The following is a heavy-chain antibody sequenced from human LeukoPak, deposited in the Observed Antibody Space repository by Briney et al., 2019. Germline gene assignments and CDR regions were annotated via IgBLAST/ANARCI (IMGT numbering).Heavy chain of an antibody. D-gene: IGHD5-18*01. CDR3: ARDLFHTAMANY. V-gene: IGHV3-30*04. Sequence: GGSLRLSCAASGFTFDSYAMHWVRQAPGKGLEWVAVISYDGSNKYYADSVKGRFTISRDNSKNTLYLQMNSLRAEDTAVYYCARDLFHTAMANYWGQGTLVTVSS. CDR1: GFTFDSYA. CDR2: ISYDGSNK. J-gene: IGHJ4*02.